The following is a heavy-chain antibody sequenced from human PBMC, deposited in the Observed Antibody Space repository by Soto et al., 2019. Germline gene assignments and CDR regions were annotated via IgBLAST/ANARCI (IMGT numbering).Heavy chain of an antibody. CDR1: GFTFSSYV. CDR2: IWYDGSNK. J-gene: IGHJ6*02. CDR3: ARFLVRYSSGWPNYYYYGMDV. Sequence: LGLSCAASGFTFSSYVMHWVRQAPVKGLEWVAVIWYDGSNKYYADSVKGRFTISRDNSKNTLYLQMNSLRAEDTAVYYCARFLVRYSSGWPNYYYYGMDVWGQGTTVTVSS. V-gene: IGHV3-33*01. D-gene: IGHD6-19*01.